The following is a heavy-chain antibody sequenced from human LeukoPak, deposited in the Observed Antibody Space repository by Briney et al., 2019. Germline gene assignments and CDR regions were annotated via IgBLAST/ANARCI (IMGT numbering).Heavy chain of an antibody. J-gene: IGHJ4*02. Sequence: QPGGSLRLSCAASGFTVSSNYMSWVRQAPGKGLEWVSVIYSGGSTYYADSVKGRFTISRDNSKNTLYLQMISLRAEDTAVYYCARSGYGDYVDYWGQGTLVTVSS. CDR1: GFTVSSNY. V-gene: IGHV3-53*01. D-gene: IGHD4-17*01. CDR2: IYSGGST. CDR3: ARSGYGDYVDY.